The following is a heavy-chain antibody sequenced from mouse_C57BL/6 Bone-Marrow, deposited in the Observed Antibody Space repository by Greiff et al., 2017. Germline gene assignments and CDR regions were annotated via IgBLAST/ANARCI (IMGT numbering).Heavy chain of an antibody. CDR3: ARWPGDY. CDR1: GYTFTDYY. Sequence: QVQLKESGAELVKPGASVKISCKASGYTFTDYYINWVKQRPGQGLQWIGKIGLGRGSTYYNEKFKGKATLTADKPSSTAYMQLSSLKSEDSAVYFCARWPGDYWGQGTTLTVSS. J-gene: IGHJ2*01. CDR2: IGLGRGST. V-gene: IGHV1-77*01.